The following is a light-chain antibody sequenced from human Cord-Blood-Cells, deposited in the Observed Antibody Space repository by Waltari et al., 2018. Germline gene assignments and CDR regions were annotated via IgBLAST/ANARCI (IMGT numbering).Light chain of an antibody. CDR2: EDS. CDR3: YSTDSSGNHVV. Sequence: SYELTQPPSVSVSPGQTARITCPGDALPKKYAYWYQQESGQAPVLVLYEDSKRPSGIPERFSGSSSGTMATLTISRAQAEDEADYYCYSTDSSGNHVVFGGGTKLTVL. CDR1: ALPKKY. J-gene: IGLJ2*01. V-gene: IGLV3-10*01.